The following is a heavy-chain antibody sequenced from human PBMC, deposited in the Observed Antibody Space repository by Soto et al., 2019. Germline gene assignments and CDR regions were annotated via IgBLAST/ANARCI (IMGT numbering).Heavy chain of an antibody. CDR2: IIPIFGTA. Sequence: EASVKVSCKASGGTFSSYAISWVRQAPGQGLEWMGGIIPIFGTANYAQKFQGRVTITADESTSTAYMELSSLRSEDTAVYYCARDHWMSSSWYALDVWGQGTMVTVSS. CDR3: ARDHWMSSSWYALDV. CDR1: GGTFSSYA. V-gene: IGHV1-69*13. J-gene: IGHJ6*02. D-gene: IGHD6-13*01.